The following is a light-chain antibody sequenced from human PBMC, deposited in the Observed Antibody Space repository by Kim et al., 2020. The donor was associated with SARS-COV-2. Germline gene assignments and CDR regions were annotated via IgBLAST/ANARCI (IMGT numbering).Light chain of an antibody. CDR3: LLFYSGISV. Sequence: QAVVTQEPSLTMSPGGTVTLTCGSSTGTVTSRHYPYWFQQKPGQAPKTLIYDTSDRHSWTPARFSGSLLGDKAALTLSGAQPEDEADYYCLLFYSGISVFGGGTQLTVL. V-gene: IGLV7-46*01. CDR1: TGTVTSRHY. J-gene: IGLJ3*02. CDR2: DTS.